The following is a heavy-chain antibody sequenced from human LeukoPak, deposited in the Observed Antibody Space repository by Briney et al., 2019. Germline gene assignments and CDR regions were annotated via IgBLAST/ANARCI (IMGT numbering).Heavy chain of an antibody. Sequence: KPSEALSLTCTVSGGSISISGCYWGWIRQPPGKGLEWIGSIYYSGSTYYNPSLKSRVTISVDTSKNHFSLKLSSVTAADTAVYYCARHRDVDTAMFWAHFDYWGQGMPVTVSS. D-gene: IGHD5-18*01. CDR1: GGSISISGCY. CDR2: IYYSGST. V-gene: IGHV4-39*01. CDR3: ARHRDVDTAMFWAHFDY. J-gene: IGHJ4*02.